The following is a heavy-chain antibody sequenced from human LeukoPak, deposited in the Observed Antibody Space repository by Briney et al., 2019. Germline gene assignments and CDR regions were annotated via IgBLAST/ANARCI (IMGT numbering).Heavy chain of an antibody. V-gene: IGHV3-43*01. CDR3: AKELDTMFFDY. J-gene: IGHJ4*02. CDR2: AGWAGGTT. Sequence: GGSLRLSCATSGFNFDRYTIHWVRQAPGKGLEWVSLAGWAGGTTFYSDSVRGRFTISRDSGRKSVYLQMDSLTTDDTAFYFCAKELDTMFFDYWGQGALVTVSS. D-gene: IGHD3-10*02. CDR1: GFNFDRYT.